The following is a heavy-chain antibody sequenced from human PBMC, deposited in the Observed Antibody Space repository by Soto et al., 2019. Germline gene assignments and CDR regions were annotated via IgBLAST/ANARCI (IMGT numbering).Heavy chain of an antibody. CDR2: ISSSSSYI. D-gene: IGHD6-19*01. J-gene: IGHJ4*02. V-gene: IGHV3-21*01. Sequence: EVQLVESGGGLVQPGGSLRLSCAASGFPFGNSWMAWVRQAPGKGLEWVSSISSSSSYIYYADSVKGRFTVSRDNAKNSLYLQMNSLRAEDTAVYFCASPKERIAVAGTDYWGQGILVTVSS. CDR3: ASPKERIAVAGTDY. CDR1: GFPFGNSW.